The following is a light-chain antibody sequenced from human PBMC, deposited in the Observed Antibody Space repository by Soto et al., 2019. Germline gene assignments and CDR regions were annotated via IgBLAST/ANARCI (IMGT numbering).Light chain of an antibody. CDR3: QQRSNWPGT. CDR2: DAS. V-gene: IGKV3-11*01. CDR1: QGISSY. Sequence: EIVLTQSPATLSLSPGERATLSRRASQGISSYLVWYQQKPGQAPRLLIYDASNRATGIPARFSGSGSGTDFTLTISSLEPEAFAVYYCQQRSNWPGTFGQGTKVEVK. J-gene: IGKJ1*01.